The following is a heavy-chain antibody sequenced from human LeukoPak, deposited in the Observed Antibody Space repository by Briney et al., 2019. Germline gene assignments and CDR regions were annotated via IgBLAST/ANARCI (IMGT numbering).Heavy chain of an antibody. J-gene: IGHJ4*02. V-gene: IGHV5-51*01. D-gene: IGHD3-9*01. CDR3: ARGYYDLLTGYYYYFDY. CDR2: IYPGDSDT. CDR1: GYSFTSYW. Sequence: PGESLKISCKGSGYSFTSYWIGWVRQMPGKGLEWLGIIYPGDSDTRYSPSFQGQVTISADKSISTAYLQWSSLKASDTAMYYCARGYYDLLTGYYYYFDYWGQRTLVTVSS.